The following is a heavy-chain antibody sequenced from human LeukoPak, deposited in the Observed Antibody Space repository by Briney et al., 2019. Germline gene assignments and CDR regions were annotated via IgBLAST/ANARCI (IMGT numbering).Heavy chain of an antibody. Sequence: SETLSLTSTVSGGSTSSSNYYWGWIRQPPGKGLEWIGGIHYSGNTYYNPSLKSRVTISVDTSKNPFSLKLSSVTAADTAVYYCARLGAGPTYYDFWSGYSSFYFDYWGQGTLVTVSS. J-gene: IGHJ4*02. V-gene: IGHV4-39*01. CDR3: ARLGAGPTYYDFWSGYSSFYFDY. CDR1: GGSTSSSNYY. CDR2: IHYSGNT. D-gene: IGHD3-3*01.